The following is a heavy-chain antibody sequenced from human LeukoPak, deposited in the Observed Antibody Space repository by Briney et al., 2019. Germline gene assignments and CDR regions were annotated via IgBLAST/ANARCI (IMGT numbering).Heavy chain of an antibody. J-gene: IGHJ5*02. CDR2: IYTSGST. Sequence: SETLSLTCTVSGGSISSYYWSWIRQPAGEGLEWIGRIYTSGSTNYNPSLKSRVTMSVDTSKSHFSLKLSSVTAADTAVYYCASMGYSSSWYAGSWFDPWGQGTLVTVSS. CDR1: GGSISSYY. V-gene: IGHV4-4*07. CDR3: ASMGYSSSWYAGSWFDP. D-gene: IGHD6-13*01.